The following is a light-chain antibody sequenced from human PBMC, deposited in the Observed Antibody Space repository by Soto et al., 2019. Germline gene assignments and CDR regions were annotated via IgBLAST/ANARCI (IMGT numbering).Light chain of an antibody. CDR2: GTS. CDR1: QTISSNY. CDR3: QQYISWT. V-gene: IGKV3-20*01. Sequence: DIVLTQSPGTLSVSPGERATPSCRASQTISSNYLAWYQQKPGQPPSLLIYGTSSRATGIPDRFSGSGSGTDFTLTISRLEPEDSAIYYCQQYISWTFGQGTKVEIK. J-gene: IGKJ1*01.